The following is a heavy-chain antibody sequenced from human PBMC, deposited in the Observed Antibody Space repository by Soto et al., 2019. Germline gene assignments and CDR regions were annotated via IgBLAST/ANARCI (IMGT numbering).Heavy chain of an antibody. J-gene: IGHJ3*02. CDR3: AREIYRGAFAI. V-gene: IGHV3-33*01. Sequence: GGSLRLSCAASGFTFSSYGMHWVRQAPGKGLGWVAVIWYDGSNKYYADSVKGRFTISRDNSKNTLYLQMNSLRAEDTGVYYCAREIYRGAFAIWGQGTMVTV. CDR2: IWYDGSNK. D-gene: IGHD2-2*02. CDR1: GFTFSSYG.